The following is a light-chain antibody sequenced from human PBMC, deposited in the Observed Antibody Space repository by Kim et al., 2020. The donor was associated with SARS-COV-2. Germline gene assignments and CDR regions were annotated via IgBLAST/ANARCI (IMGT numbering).Light chain of an antibody. CDR2: GAS. V-gene: IGKV3-15*01. Sequence: SPGEAATLSCTARPSVSTYLACYQPKPGQAPRLLIYGASTRATGIPARFSGSGSGTEFTLTISSLQSEDFAFYYCQQYNNWPPWTFGQGTTVEIK. J-gene: IGKJ1*01. CDR1: PSVSTY. CDR3: QQYNNWPPWT.